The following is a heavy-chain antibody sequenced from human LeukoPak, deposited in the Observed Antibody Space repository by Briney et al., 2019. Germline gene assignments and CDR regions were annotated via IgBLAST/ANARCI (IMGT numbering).Heavy chain of an antibody. J-gene: IGHJ4*02. V-gene: IGHV3-23*01. CDR3: AKARSWGHYFDY. Sequence: GGSLRLSCAASGFSFNNYAMVWVRQTPGKGLEWVSVISAGNDIVYADSVKGRFTISRDNSKNTLYLQMNSLRAEDTAVYYCAKARSWGHYFDYWGQGTLVTVSS. CDR1: GFSFNNYA. D-gene: IGHD6-13*01. CDR2: ISAGNDI.